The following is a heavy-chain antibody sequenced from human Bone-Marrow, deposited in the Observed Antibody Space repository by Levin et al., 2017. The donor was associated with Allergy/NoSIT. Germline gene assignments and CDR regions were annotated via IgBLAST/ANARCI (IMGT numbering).Heavy chain of an antibody. CDR3: VKEPTRNSGRNWFGP. CDR2: ITYDGSAK. Sequence: GESLKISCAASGFTFGTFAMHWVRQAPGKGLEWVAVITYDGSAKYYGDSVKGRFTISRDNSKNTLYLQMNSLTSSDTAVYFCVKEPTRNSGRNWFGPWGQGTLVTVSS. CDR1: GFTFGTFA. J-gene: IGHJ5*02. D-gene: IGHD1-26*01. V-gene: IGHV3-30-3*02.